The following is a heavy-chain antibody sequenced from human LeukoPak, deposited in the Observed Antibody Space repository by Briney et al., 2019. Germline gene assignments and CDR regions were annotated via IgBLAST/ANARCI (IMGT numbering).Heavy chain of an antibody. CDR2: IYPGDSDT. CDR3: ARLYDYGDSKYYFDY. CDR1: GYSFTSYW. Sequence: GESLKISGKGSGYSFTSYWIGWVRQMPGKGLEWMGIIYPGDSDTRYSPSFQGQVTISADKSISTAYLQWSSLKASDTAMYYCARLYDYGDSKYYFDYWGQGTLVTVSS. D-gene: IGHD4-17*01. J-gene: IGHJ4*02. V-gene: IGHV5-51*01.